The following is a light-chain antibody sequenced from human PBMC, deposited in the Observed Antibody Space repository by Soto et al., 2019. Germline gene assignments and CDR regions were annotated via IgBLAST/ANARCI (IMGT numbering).Light chain of an antibody. Sequence: QSALTQPASVSGSPGQSITISCTGTSSDVGGYNYVSWYQQYPGKAPKLMIYEVSNRPSGVSNRFSGSKSGNTASLTISGLQAEDEADYYCSSYTSSSTYVVFGGGTKLTVL. V-gene: IGLV2-14*01. CDR2: EVS. CDR3: SSYTSSSTYVV. CDR1: SSDVGGYNY. J-gene: IGLJ2*01.